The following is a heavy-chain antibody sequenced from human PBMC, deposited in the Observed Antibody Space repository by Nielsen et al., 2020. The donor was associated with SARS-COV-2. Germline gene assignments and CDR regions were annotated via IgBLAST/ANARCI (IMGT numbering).Heavy chain of an antibody. CDR1: GGSFSGYY. CDR2: INHSGST. V-gene: IGHV4-34*01. CDR3: ARRVASRPVYAFDI. J-gene: IGHJ3*02. Sequence: SETLSLTCAVYGGSFSGYYWSWIRQPPGKGLEWIGEINHSGSTNYNPSLKSRVTISVDTSKNQFSLKLSSVTAADTAVYYCARRVASRPVYAFDIWGLGTMVTVSS. D-gene: IGHD5/OR15-5a*01.